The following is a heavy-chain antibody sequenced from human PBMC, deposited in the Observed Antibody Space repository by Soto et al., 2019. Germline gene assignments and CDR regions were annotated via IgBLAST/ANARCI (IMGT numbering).Heavy chain of an antibody. CDR1: GAFFSCYY. Sequence: SETLSLTSAVYGAFFSCYYWSWIRHPPGKVQEWIGEINNIGSTNYNPSLKSRVTISVDTSKNQFSLKLSSVTAADTAVYYCALTYYDILTGSRTRYDMDVWGKGTTVTVSS. CDR3: ALTYYDILTGSRTRYDMDV. J-gene: IGHJ6*03. V-gene: IGHV4-34*01. D-gene: IGHD3-9*01. CDR2: INNIGST.